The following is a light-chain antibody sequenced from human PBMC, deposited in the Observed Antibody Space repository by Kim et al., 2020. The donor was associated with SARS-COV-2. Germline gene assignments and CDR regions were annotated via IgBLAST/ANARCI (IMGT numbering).Light chain of an antibody. Sequence: SPGEGATLPCRASQSVSSSYFAWYQQKPGQAPRLLIYGASSRATGIPDRFSGSGSGTDFTLTINRLEPEDFAVYYCQQYGSSPGTFGGGTKVDIK. CDR1: QSVSSSY. J-gene: IGKJ4*01. CDR3: QQYGSSPGT. CDR2: GAS. V-gene: IGKV3-20*01.